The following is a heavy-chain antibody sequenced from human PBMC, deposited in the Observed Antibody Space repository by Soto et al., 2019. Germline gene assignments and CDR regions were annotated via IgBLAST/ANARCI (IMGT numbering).Heavy chain of an antibody. D-gene: IGHD3-22*01. CDR1: GFTFSSYG. Sequence: VQLVESGGGVVQPGRSLRLSCAASGFTFSSYGMHWVRQAPGKGLVWVSRINSDGSSTSYADSVKGRFTISRDNAKNTLYLQMNSLRAEDTAVYYCARDPPYDSSGYYVYYYYGMDVWGQGTTVTVSS. CDR3: ARDPPYDSSGYYVYYYYGMDV. CDR2: INSDGSST. V-gene: IGHV3-74*01. J-gene: IGHJ6*02.